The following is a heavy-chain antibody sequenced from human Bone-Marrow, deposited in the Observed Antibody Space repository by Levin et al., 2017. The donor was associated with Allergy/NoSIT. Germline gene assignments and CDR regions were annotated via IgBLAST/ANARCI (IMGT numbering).Heavy chain of an antibody. CDR1: GFTFNSYG. CDR3: ARVKGSYYFDY. CDR2: ISYDGTDK. J-gene: IGHJ4*02. Sequence: GGSLRLSCAASGFTFNSYGLHWVRQAPGQGLEWVAFISYDGTDKSYADSVKGRFTISRDKSKNTLSLLMNSLRGEDTAVYHCARVKGSYYFDYWGQGTLVTVSS. V-gene: IGHV3-30*04.